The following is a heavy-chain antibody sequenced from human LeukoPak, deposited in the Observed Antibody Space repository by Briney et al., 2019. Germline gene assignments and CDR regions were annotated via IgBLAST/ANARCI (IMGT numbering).Heavy chain of an antibody. CDR1: GFTFNTFD. Sequence: GGSLRLSCAASGFTFNTFDMSWVRQAPGKGLEWVSVIIGSSGSTYYADSVKGRFTIPRDDSKNTLFLQMNSLRAEDTAVYYCAKGAWLDYWGQGSLVTVSS. V-gene: IGHV3-23*01. CDR3: AKGAWLDY. CDR2: IIGSSGST. D-gene: IGHD3-9*01. J-gene: IGHJ4*02.